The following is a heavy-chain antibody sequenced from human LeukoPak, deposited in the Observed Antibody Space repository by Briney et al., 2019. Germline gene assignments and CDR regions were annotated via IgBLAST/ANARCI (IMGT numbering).Heavy chain of an antibody. CDR2: IYYSGST. Sequence: SETLSLTCTVSGGPISSYYWSWIRQPPGKGLEWIGYIYYSGSTNYNPSLKSRVTISVDTSKNRFSLKLSSVTAADTAVYYCAREKSRDGYNTFDYWGQGTLVTVSS. V-gene: IGHV4-59*01. D-gene: IGHD5-24*01. J-gene: IGHJ4*02. CDR3: AREKSRDGYNTFDY. CDR1: GGPISSYY.